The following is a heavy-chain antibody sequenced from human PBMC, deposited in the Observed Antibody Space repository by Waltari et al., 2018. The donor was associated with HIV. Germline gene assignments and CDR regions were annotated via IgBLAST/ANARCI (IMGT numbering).Heavy chain of an antibody. V-gene: IGHV3-73*01. Sequence: EMRLVESGGGLVQPGGSVKLSCAASGFTFGGSTLYWVRQAPGKGLECVLPLPNKADKYAAAYSASLEGRFTITRDDSNSTAFLQMISLKTEDTAVYYCTRLWELLNWHFDLWGHGTLVDVSS. CDR3: TRLWELLNWHFDL. CDR2: LPNKADKYAA. CDR1: GFTFGGST. D-gene: IGHD1-26*01. J-gene: IGHJ2*01.